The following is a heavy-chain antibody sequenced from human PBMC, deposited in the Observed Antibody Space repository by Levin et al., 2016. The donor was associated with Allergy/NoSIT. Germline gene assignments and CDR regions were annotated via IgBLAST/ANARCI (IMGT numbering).Heavy chain of an antibody. CDR3: ARDRPRGDYGGNSGHEKYFQH. Sequence: GGSLRLSCAASGFTFSDYYMSWIRQAPGKGLEWVSYISSSSSYTNYADSVKGRFTISRDNAKNSLYLQMNSLRAEDTAVYYCARDRPRGDYGGNSGHEKYFQHWGQGTLVTVSS. V-gene: IGHV3-11*05. D-gene: IGHD4-23*01. CDR1: GFTFSDYY. J-gene: IGHJ1*01. CDR2: ISSSSSYT.